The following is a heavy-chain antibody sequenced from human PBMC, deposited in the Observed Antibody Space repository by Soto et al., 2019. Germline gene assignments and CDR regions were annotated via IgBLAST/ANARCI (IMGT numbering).Heavy chain of an antibody. D-gene: IGHD5-12*01. CDR1: GFTFSSYA. J-gene: IGHJ4*02. CDR3: AXXGPLYSDYEKAAFDY. CDR2: INGNSGSK. V-gene: IGHV3-23*01. Sequence: EVQLLESGGGLVQPGGSLRLSCEASGFTFSSYAMSWVRQAPEKGLEWVSAINGNSGSKYYADSVKGRFTVSRDNSKNTLYLQXNSLRAEDTAVYXCAXXGPLYSDYEKAAFDYWGQGTLVTVSS.